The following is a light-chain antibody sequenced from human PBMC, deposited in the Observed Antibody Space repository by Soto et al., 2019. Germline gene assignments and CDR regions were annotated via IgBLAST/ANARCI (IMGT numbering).Light chain of an antibody. CDR3: QQRSNWPPT. V-gene: IGKV3-11*01. CDR2: GAS. CDR1: QSVSSY. Sequence: EIALTQSPDTLSLSPGERATLSCRASQSVSSYLAWYQQKPGQAPRLLIYGASSRATGIPDRFSGSGSGTDFTLTISSLEPEDFAVYYCQQRSNWPPTFGQGTRLEIK. J-gene: IGKJ5*01.